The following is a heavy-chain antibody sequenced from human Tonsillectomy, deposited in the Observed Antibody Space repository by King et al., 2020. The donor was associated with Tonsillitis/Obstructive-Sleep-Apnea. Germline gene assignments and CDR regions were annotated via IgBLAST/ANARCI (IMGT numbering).Heavy chain of an antibody. D-gene: IGHD3-3*01. Sequence: VQLVESGGGLVQPGGSLRLSCAASGFTFNTYWMHWVPHAPGKGLVWVSRSNGDGSSTSYADSVKGRFTISRDNAKNTLYLQMNSLRAEDTAVYYCAREGYGYYDFRYWGQGTLVTVSS. CDR2: SNGDGSST. J-gene: IGHJ4*02. CDR1: GFTFNTYW. CDR3: AREGYGYYDFRY. V-gene: IGHV3-74*01.